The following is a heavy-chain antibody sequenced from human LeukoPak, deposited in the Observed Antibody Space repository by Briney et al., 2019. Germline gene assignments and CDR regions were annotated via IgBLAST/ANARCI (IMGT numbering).Heavy chain of an antibody. V-gene: IGHV3-64D*06. CDR2: ISSNGDNT. J-gene: IGHJ4*02. CDR3: VRGTGY. CDR1: GFTFSTYV. Sequence: GGSLRLSCSVSGFTFSTYVMHWVRQAPGKGLEYVSAISSNGDNTYYADSVKGRFTISRDNSKNTLNLQMSSLRADDTAVYYCVRGTGYWGQGTLVPVSS.